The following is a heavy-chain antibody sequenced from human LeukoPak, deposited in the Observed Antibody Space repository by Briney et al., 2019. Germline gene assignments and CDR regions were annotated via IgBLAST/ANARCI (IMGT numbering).Heavy chain of an antibody. CDR3: ARWNYAYDR. Sequence: EGSLRLSCVASGFTFRTFGMAWVRQAPGKGLEWVAHTGLYGDGEYAESVRGRFTISRDNAKSSVYLEMNSLRAEDTALYYCARWNYAYDRWGQGTLVTVSS. V-gene: IGHV3-7*01. CDR1: GFTFRTFG. CDR2: TGLYGDGE. J-gene: IGHJ5*02. D-gene: IGHD1-7*01.